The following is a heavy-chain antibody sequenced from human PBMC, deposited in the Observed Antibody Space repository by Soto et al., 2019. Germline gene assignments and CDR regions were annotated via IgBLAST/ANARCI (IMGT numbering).Heavy chain of an antibody. V-gene: IGHV3-48*03. Sequence: GGSLRLSCAASGFTFSNYEMNWVRQAPGKGLEWVSYISISGRTINYADSVKGRFTISRDNAKNSLYLQMHSLRAEDTAVYYCARDTFDIYSFYGMDVWGPGXPVTVYS. J-gene: IGHJ6*02. CDR3: ARDTFDIYSFYGMDV. CDR2: ISISGRTI. CDR1: GFTFSNYE.